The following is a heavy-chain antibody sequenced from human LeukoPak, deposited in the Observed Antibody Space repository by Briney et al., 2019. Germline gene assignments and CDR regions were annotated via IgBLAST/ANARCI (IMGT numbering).Heavy chain of an antibody. CDR3: ATADQWLAWNY. Sequence: GGSLRLSCAASGVIVSSKYMGWVRQAPGEGLEWVSVIYSSDTTHNADSLKGGVTISRDTPQNTLYLQMNSLRADDTAMYYCATADQWLAWNYWGQGTLVTVSS. V-gene: IGHV3-53*01. CDR2: IYSSDTT. J-gene: IGHJ4*02. CDR1: GVIVSSKY. D-gene: IGHD6-19*01.